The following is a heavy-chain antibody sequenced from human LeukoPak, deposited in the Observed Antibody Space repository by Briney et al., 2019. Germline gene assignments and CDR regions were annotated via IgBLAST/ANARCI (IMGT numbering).Heavy chain of an antibody. CDR3: ARVSGYSSGWYPEYYMDV. J-gene: IGHJ6*03. Sequence: GGSLRLSCAASGFTFSSYSMNWVRRAPGKGLEWVSSISSSSSYIYYADSVKGRFTISRDNAKNSLYLQMNSLRAEDTAVYYCARVSGYSSGWYPEYYMDVWGKGTTVTVSS. CDR2: ISSSSSYI. CDR1: GFTFSSYS. D-gene: IGHD6-19*01. V-gene: IGHV3-21*01.